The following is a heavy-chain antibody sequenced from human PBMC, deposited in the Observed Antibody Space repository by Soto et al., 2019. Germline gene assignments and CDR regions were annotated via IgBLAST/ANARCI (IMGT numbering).Heavy chain of an antibody. D-gene: IGHD1-1*01. V-gene: IGHV4-39*01. CDR3: ARLGRTTLRYYYMDA. CDR1: GGSISSSSYY. CDR2: IYYSGTT. J-gene: IGHJ6*03. Sequence: PSETLSLTCTVSGGSISSSSYYWGWIRQPPGKGLQWIGSIYYSGTTYYNPSLKSRVTIFVDTSKNQFSLKLSSVTAADTAVYYCARLGRTTLRYYYMDAWGKGTTVTVSS.